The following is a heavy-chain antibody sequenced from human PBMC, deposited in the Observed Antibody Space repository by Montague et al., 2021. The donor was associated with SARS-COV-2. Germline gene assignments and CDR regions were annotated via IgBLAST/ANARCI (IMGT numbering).Heavy chain of an antibody. D-gene: IGHD4-17*01. V-gene: IGHV3-30-3*01. J-gene: IGHJ4*02. Sequence: SLRLSCAASGFTFSSYAMHWVRQAPGKGLEWVAVISYDGINKYYADSVKGRFTISRDNSKNTLYLQMNSLRAEDTAVYYCARDPDYGDSAGIDYWGQGTLVTVSS. CDR3: ARDPDYGDSAGIDY. CDR2: ISYDGINK. CDR1: GFTFSSYA.